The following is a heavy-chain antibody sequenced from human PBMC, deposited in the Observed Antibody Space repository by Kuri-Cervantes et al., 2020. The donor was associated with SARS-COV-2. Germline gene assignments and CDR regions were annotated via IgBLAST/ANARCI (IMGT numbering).Heavy chain of an antibody. Sequence: ASVKVSCRASGYTFSSYGISWVRQAPGQGLEWMGWISAYNGKTNFAQKFQGRVTMTTDTPASTAYMELRSLRSDDTAVYYCARGGIAVAGSLRHWGQGTLVTVSS. CDR2: ISAYNGKT. CDR1: GYTFSSYG. J-gene: IGHJ1*01. D-gene: IGHD6-19*01. CDR3: ARGGIAVAGSLRH. V-gene: IGHV1-18*01.